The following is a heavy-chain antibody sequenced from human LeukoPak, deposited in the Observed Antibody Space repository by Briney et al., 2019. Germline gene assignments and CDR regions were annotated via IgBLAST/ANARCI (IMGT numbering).Heavy chain of an antibody. D-gene: IGHD6-13*01. CDR3: ARDPGSSHWFDP. CDR2: ISAYNGNT. J-gene: IGHJ5*02. CDR1: GYTFTSYG. V-gene: IGHV1-18*01. Sequence: ASVKVSCKASGYTFTSYGIRWVRQAPGQGLAWMGWISAYNGNTNYAQKLKGRVTMTTDTSTSTAYMELRSLRSDDTAVYYCARDPGSSHWFDPWGQGTLVTVSS.